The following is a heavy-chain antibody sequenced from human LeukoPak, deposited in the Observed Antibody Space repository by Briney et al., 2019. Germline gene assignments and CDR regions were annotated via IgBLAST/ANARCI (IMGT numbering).Heavy chain of an antibody. CDR3: ARGSVVAVINDAFDM. J-gene: IGHJ3*02. CDR1: GFTFSKFW. V-gene: IGHV3-7*01. D-gene: IGHD3-10*01. Sequence: PGGSLRLSCEASGFTFSKFWMTWVRQTPEKRLEWVASINQDGSENYFVDSLKGRFTISRDNAKNSLYLQMSSLRAEDTAFYYCARGSVVAVINDAFDMWGQGTMVTVSA. CDR2: INQDGSEN.